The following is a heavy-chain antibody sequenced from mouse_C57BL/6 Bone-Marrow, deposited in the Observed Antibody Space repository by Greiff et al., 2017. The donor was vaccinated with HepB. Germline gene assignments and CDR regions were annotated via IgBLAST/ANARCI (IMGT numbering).Heavy chain of an antibody. Sequence: VQGVESGAELARPGASVKLSCKASGYTFTSYGISWVKQRTGQGLEWIGEIYPRSGNTYYNEKFKGKATLTADKSSSTAYMELRSLTSEDSAVYYCARSDGYNWYFDVWGTGTTVTVSS. D-gene: IGHD2-3*01. J-gene: IGHJ1*03. CDR1: GYTFTSYG. CDR3: ARSDGYNWYFDV. CDR2: IYPRSGNT. V-gene: IGHV1-81*01.